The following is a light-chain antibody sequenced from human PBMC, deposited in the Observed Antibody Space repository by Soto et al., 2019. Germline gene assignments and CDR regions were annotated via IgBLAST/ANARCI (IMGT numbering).Light chain of an antibody. CDR2: WAS. Sequence: DIVMTQSPDSLAVSLGERATINCKSSQNILYNYNSKNYLAWYQQKPGQPPKLLIYWASTRESGVPDRFSGSGSGTDFTLTISSLQAEDVAVYYCQQYYSTPPTFGQGTKVEIK. CDR3: QQYYSTPPT. CDR1: QNILYNYNSKNY. J-gene: IGKJ1*01. V-gene: IGKV4-1*01.